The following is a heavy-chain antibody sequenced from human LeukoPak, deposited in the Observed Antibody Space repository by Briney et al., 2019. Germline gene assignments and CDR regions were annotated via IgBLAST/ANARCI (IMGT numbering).Heavy chain of an antibody. J-gene: IGHJ6*02. CDR3: ARVEQQLVNYYYYGMDV. CDR1: GYTFTGYY. Sequence: ASVKVSCKASGYTFTGYYMHWVRQAPGQGLEWMGWINPNSGGTNYAQKFQGRVTMTRDTSISTAYMELSRLRSDDTAVYYCARVEQQLVNYYYYGMDVSGQGTTVTVSS. V-gene: IGHV1-2*02. D-gene: IGHD6-13*01. CDR2: INPNSGGT.